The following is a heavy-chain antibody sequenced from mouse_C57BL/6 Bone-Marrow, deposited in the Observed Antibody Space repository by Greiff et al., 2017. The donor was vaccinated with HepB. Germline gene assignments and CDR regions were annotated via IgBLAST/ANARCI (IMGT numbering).Heavy chain of an antibody. CDR1: EYEFPSHD. V-gene: IGHV5-2*01. J-gene: IGHJ2*01. CDR3: ARRECYVPFDY. CDR2: INSDGGST. Sequence: EVHLVESGGGLVQPGESLKLSCESNEYEFPSHDMSWVRKTPEKRLELVAAINSDGGSTYYPDTMERRFIISRDNTKKTLYLRMSSVRSEDTALYDSARRECYVPFDYWGQGTTLTVSS. D-gene: IGHD1-1*01.